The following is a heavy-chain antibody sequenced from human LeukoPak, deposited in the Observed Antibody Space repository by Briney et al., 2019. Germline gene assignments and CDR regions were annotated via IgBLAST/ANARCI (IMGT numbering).Heavy chain of an antibody. V-gene: IGHV1-2*02. CDR3: ASGLGVPNYDY. CDR2: INPNSGGT. Sequence: ASVKVSCKASGYTFTGYYMHWVRQAPGQGLEWMGWINPNSGGTSYAQKFQGRVTTTRDTSISTAYMELSRLRSDDTAVYYCASGLGVPNYDYWGQGTLVTVSS. CDR1: GYTFTGYY. J-gene: IGHJ4*02. D-gene: IGHD3-16*01.